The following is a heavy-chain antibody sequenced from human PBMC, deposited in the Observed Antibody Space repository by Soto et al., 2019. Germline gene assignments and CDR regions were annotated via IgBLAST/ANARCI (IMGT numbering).Heavy chain of an antibody. Sequence: PSETLSLTCTVSGGSISSSSYYWGWIRQPPGKGLEWIGEIYRTGSTNYNPSLKSRVTISLDKSENQFSLKVTSLTAADKAVYYCASRDPGTSVDYWGQGTLVTVSS. D-gene: IGHD1-7*01. CDR3: ASRDPGTSVDY. V-gene: IGHV4-39*07. CDR2: IYRTGST. J-gene: IGHJ4*02. CDR1: GGSISSSSYY.